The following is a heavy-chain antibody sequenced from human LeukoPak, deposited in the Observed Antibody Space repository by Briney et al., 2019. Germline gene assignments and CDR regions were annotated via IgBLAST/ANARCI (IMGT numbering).Heavy chain of an antibody. CDR1: GGSISSSYS. J-gene: IGHJ4*02. CDR2: IYYSGST. CDR3: ASTKLGYSSGWH. V-gene: IGHV4-39*01. D-gene: IGHD6-19*01. Sequence: SETLSLTCTVSGGSISSSYSWGWIRQPPGKGLEWIGNIYYSGSTYYNPSLKSRVTISVDTSKNQFSLKLSSVTASDTAIYYCASTKLGYSSGWHWGQGTLVTVSS.